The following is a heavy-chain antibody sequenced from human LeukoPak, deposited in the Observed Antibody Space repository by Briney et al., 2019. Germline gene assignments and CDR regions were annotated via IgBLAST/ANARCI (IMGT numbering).Heavy chain of an antibody. CDR3: ARDILTGLDY. V-gene: IGHV4-61*02. Sequence: SQTLSLTCTVSGGSIGSGSYYWSWIRQPAGKGLEWIGRIYTSGSTNYNPSLKSRVTISVDTSKNQFSLKLSSVTAADTAVYYCARDILTGLDYWGQGTLVTVSS. CDR2: IYTSGST. J-gene: IGHJ4*02. D-gene: IGHD3-9*01. CDR1: GGSIGSGSYY.